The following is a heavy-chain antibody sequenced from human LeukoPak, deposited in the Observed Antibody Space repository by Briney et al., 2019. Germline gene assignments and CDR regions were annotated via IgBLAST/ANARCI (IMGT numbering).Heavy chain of an antibody. CDR2: IIPIFGTA. CDR3: ARDWGDSSSLLSHYYYMDV. Sequence: ASVKVSCKASAGTFSSYAISWVRQAPGQGLERMGGIIPIFGTANYAQKFQGRVTITADESTSTAYMELSSLRSEDTAVYYCARDWGDSSSLLSHYYYMDVWGKGTTATVSS. V-gene: IGHV1-69*13. CDR1: AGTFSSYA. J-gene: IGHJ6*03. D-gene: IGHD6-6*01.